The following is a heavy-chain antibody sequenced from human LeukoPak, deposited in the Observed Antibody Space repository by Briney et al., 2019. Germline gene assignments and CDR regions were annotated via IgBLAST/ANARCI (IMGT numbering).Heavy chain of an antibody. CDR2: IYHSRST. D-gene: IGHD3-9*01. CDR1: GGSISSGGYS. J-gene: IGHJ4*02. Sequence: PSQTLSLTCAVSGGSISSGGYSWSSIRQPPGKGLEWIGYIYHSRSTYYNPSLKSRVTISVDRSKNQFSLKLSSVTAADTAVYYCARGGNDILTGYYLPDYWGQGTLVTVSS. CDR3: ARGGNDILTGYYLPDY. V-gene: IGHV4-30-2*01.